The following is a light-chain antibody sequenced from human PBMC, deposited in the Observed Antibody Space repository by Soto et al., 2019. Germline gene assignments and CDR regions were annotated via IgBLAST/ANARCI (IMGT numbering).Light chain of an antibody. CDR3: SSYTTSNIQYV. CDR2: AVS. Sequence: QSVLTQPASVSGSPGQSVTISCTGTSSDIGGYNSVSWYQQHPGKAPKLVIYAVSNRPSGVSSRFSGSKSGNTASLTMSGLQAEDEATYYCSSYTTSNIQYVFGGGTKVTVL. V-gene: IGLV2-14*01. CDR1: SSDIGGYNS. J-gene: IGLJ1*01.